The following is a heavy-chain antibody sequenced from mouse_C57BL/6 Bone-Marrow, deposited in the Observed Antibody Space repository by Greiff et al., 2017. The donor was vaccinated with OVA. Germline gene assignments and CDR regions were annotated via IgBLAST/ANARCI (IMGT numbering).Heavy chain of an antibody. CDR3: ARARQGFAY. D-gene: IGHD2-12*01. V-gene: IGHV1-69*01. CDR1: GYTFTSYW. CDR2: IDPSDSYT. J-gene: IGHJ3*01. Sequence: QVQLQQPGAELVMPGASVKLSCKASGYTFTSYWMHWVKQRPGQGLEWIGEIDPSDSYTNYNQKFKGKSTLTVDKSSSTAYMQLSSLTSEDSAVYYCARARQGFAYWGQGTLVTVSA.